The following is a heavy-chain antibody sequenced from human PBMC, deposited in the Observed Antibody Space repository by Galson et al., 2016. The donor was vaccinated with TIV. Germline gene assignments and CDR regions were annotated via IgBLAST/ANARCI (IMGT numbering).Heavy chain of an antibody. Sequence: SLRLSCAASGFIFSDYAMNWARQTPGKGLEWISYLSRSGGNSFYAESVKGRFTVSRDSLDKSVFLQMNSLRDEDAAVYFCAREQNYALDVWGPGTMVTVSS. D-gene: IGHD1-7*01. V-gene: IGHV3-48*02. CDR3: AREQNYALDV. CDR1: GFIFSDYA. J-gene: IGHJ6*02. CDR2: LSRSGGNS.